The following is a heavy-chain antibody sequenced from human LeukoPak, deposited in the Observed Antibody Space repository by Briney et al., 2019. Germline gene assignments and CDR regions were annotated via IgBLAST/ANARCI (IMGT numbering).Heavy chain of an antibody. V-gene: IGHV4-34*01. CDR1: GGSSSGYY. J-gene: IGHJ5*02. CDR3: ARRGPPRTLLRGVKSGWFDP. CDR2: INHSGST. D-gene: IGHD3-10*01. Sequence: PSETLSLTCVLYGGSSSGYYWSWIRQPPGKGLEWIGEINHSGSTNYNPSLKSRVTISVDTSKNQSSLKLSSVTAADTAVYYCARRGPPRTLLRGVKSGWFDPWGQGTLVTVSS.